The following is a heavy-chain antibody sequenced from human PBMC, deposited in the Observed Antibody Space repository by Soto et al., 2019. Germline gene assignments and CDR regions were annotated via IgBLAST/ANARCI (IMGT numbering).Heavy chain of an antibody. J-gene: IGHJ4*02. Sequence: EVQLVESGGGLAQPGGSLRLSCVASGFSFSDYEMNWVRQAPGKGLEWVAYISNGGSTIHYADSVRGRFTVSRDNARNSLYLQMNTLSVEDTALSYCARDRAAGGYWGQGTLVPVSS. CDR1: GFSFSDYE. CDR2: ISNGGSTI. CDR3: ARDRAAGGY. D-gene: IGHD6-13*01. V-gene: IGHV3-48*03.